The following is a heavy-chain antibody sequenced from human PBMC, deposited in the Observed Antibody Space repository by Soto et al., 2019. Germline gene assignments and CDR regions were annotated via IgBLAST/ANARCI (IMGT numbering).Heavy chain of an antibody. CDR1: GFTFSSYG. V-gene: IGHV3-30*18. CDR2: ISYDGSNK. Sequence: QVQLVESGGGVVQPGRSLRLSCAASGFTFSSYGMHWVRQAPGKGLEWVAVISYDGSNKYYADSVKGRFTISRDNSKNTLYMNMNSLKDEDTDVYYCANDHEHDWGQGTLVTVSS. CDR3: ANDHEHD. J-gene: IGHJ4*02.